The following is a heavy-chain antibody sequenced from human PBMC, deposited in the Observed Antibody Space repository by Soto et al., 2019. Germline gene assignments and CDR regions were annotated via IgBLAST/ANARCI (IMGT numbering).Heavy chain of an antibody. V-gene: IGHV1-69*13. Sequence: SVNVSCKSSGGTFRSYAISWVRQAPGQGLDCMGGIIPIFGTANYAQKFQGRVTITEDESTSTAYMELSCLRSEYTAVYYCARALYYCDMLHYYYGMDVWGQGTTVTVSS. CDR2: IIPIFGTA. CDR1: GGTFRSYA. D-gene: IGHD3-22*01. J-gene: IGHJ6*02. CDR3: ARALYYCDMLHYYYGMDV.